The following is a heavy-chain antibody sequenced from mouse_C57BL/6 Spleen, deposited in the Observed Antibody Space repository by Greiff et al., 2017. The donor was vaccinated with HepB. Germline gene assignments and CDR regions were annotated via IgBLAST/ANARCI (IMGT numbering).Heavy chain of an antibody. CDR1: GYAFSSYW. CDR2: IYHGDGDT. CDR3: ARGDYYGNLYYFDY. Sequence: QVQLQQSGAELVKPGASVKISCKASGYAFSSYWLNWVKQRHGKGLGWIGQIYHGDGDTNYNGKFKGKATLTADKSSSTAYMQLSSLTSEDSAVYFCARGDYYGNLYYFDYWGQGTTLTVSS. D-gene: IGHD2-1*01. J-gene: IGHJ2*01. V-gene: IGHV1-80*01.